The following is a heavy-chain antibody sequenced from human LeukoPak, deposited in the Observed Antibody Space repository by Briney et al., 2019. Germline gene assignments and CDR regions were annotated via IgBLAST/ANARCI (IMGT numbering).Heavy chain of an antibody. Sequence: ASVKVSCKASGYTFTSYYMHWVRQAPGQGLEWMGIINPSGGSTSYAQKFQGRVTMTRDTSTGTVYMELSSLRSEDTAVYYCARAHALAGYDYWGQGTLVTVSS. CDR2: INPSGGST. CDR1: GYTFTSYY. J-gene: IGHJ4*02. CDR3: ARAHALAGYDY. D-gene: IGHD6-19*01. V-gene: IGHV1-46*01.